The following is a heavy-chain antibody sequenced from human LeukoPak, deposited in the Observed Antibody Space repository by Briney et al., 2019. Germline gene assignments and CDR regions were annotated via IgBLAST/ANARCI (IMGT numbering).Heavy chain of an antibody. CDR3: AKDPWGTGDPYYFDY. J-gene: IGHJ4*02. V-gene: IGHV3-30*02. CDR1: GFTFSSYG. D-gene: IGHD7-27*01. CDR2: IRYDGSNK. Sequence: GGSLRLSCAASGFTFSSYGMHWVRQAPGKGLEWVAFIRYDGSNKYYVDSVKGRFTISRDNSKNTLYLQMDSLRAEDTAVYYCAKDPWGTGDPYYFDYWGQGTLVTVSS.